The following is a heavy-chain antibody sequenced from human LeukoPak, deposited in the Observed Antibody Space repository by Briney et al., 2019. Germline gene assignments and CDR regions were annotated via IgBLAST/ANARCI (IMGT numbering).Heavy chain of an antibody. J-gene: IGHJ4*02. Sequence: PGGSLRLSCTASGFTFSSYAMSWVRQAPGKGLEWVSAITGTGATTYYADSVKGRFTISRDNSRSTLTLHMSNLRVGDTAVYYCERDPSEYEWQRGWYRDFWGQGSQVTVSS. CDR2: ITGTGATT. CDR1: GFTFSSYA. CDR3: ERDPSEYEWQRGWYRDF. D-gene: IGHD6-19*01. V-gene: IGHV3-23*01.